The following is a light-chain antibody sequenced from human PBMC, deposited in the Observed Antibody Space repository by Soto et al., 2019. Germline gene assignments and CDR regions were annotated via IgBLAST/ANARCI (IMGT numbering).Light chain of an antibody. CDR2: EVS. CDR1: STDVGSYNV. J-gene: IGLJ1*01. Sequence: QSALAQPASVSRSPGQSITISCTGTSTDVGSYNVVSWYQQHPGKAPKLMIYEVSKRPSGVSNRFSGSKSVNTASLTISGLQPEDEADYYCCAYAGDFTYVFGTGTKLTVL. CDR3: CAYAGDFTYV. V-gene: IGLV2-23*02.